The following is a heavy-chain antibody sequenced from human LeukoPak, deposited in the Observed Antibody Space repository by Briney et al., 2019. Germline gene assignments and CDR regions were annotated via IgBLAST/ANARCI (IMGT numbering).Heavy chain of an antibody. CDR1: GCTFGDYA. CDR3: TRDRGAYNLYDY. CDR2: IRSKAYGETA. J-gene: IGHJ4*02. Sequence: GGSLRLSCTASGCTFGDYAMSWIRQAPGKGLEWVGFIRSKAYGETADYAASVKGRFTISRDDSKAIAYLQMNSLKTEDTAVYHCTRDRGAYNLYDYWGQGTLVTVSS. V-gene: IGHV3-49*03. D-gene: IGHD1-1*01.